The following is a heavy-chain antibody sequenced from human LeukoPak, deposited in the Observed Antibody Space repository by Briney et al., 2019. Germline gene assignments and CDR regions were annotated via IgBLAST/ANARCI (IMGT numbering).Heavy chain of an antibody. J-gene: IGHJ4*02. V-gene: IGHV1-2*06. CDR2: INPNSGGT. Sequence: EASVTVSCRASGYTFTGYYMHWVRQAPGRGLEWKGRINPNSGGTNYAQKFQGRVTMTRDTSISTAYMELSRLRSDDTAVYYCARLDPTSTLDYWGQGTLVTVSS. CDR3: ARLDPTSTLDY. CDR1: GYTFTGYY. D-gene: IGHD3/OR15-3a*01.